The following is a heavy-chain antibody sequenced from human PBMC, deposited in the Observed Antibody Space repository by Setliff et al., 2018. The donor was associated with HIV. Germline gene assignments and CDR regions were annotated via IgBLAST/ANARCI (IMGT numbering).Heavy chain of an antibody. CDR3: ASYDILTGYYGHYFDY. D-gene: IGHD3-9*01. CDR2: IYSSGST. J-gene: IGHJ4*02. CDR1: GGSISSGSYY. Sequence: SETLSLTCTVSGGSISSGSYYWNWIRQPAGKGLEWIGHIYSSGSTNYNPSLKGRVTISVDTSKNQFSLKLSSVTAADTAVYYCASYDILTGYYGHYFDYWGQGTLVTVSS. V-gene: IGHV4-61*09.